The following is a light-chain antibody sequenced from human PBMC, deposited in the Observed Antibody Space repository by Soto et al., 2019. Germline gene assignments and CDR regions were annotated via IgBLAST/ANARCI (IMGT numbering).Light chain of an antibody. CDR1: QSVSSY. J-gene: IGKJ2*01. Sequence: EIVLTQSPATLSLSPGERATLSCRASQSVSSYLAWYQQKPGQAPRLLIYDASSRATGIPARFSGSGSGTDFTLTISSLEPEHFAVYYCQQRSNWYTFGQGTQLEIK. CDR2: DAS. V-gene: IGKV3-11*01. CDR3: QQRSNWYT.